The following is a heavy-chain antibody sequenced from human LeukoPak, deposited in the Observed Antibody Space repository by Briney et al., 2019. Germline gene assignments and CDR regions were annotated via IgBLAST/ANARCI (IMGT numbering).Heavy chain of an antibody. CDR1: GFTFSSYG. Sequence: GGSLRLSCAASGFTFSSYGMHWVRQAPGKGLEWVAVIWYDGSNKYYADSVKGRFTISRDNSKNTLYLQMNSLRAEDTAVYYCARTPIGIAAAGIYAYYFDYWGQGTLVTVSS. V-gene: IGHV3-33*01. J-gene: IGHJ4*02. CDR3: ARTPIGIAAAGIYAYYFDY. CDR2: IWYDGSNK. D-gene: IGHD6-13*01.